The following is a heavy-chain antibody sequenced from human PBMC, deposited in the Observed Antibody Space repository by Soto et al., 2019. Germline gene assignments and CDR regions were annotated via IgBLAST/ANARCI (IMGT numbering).Heavy chain of an antibody. CDR2: IIPIFGTA. Sequence: ASVKVSCKASGVTFSSYAISWVRQAPGQGLEWMGGIIPIFGTANYAQKFQGRVTITADESTSTAYMELSSLRSEDTAVYYCARGGSYQYYYYYGMDVWGQGTTVTVSS. CDR3: ARGGSYQYYYYYGMDV. CDR1: GVTFSSYA. J-gene: IGHJ6*02. V-gene: IGHV1-69*13. D-gene: IGHD3-16*01.